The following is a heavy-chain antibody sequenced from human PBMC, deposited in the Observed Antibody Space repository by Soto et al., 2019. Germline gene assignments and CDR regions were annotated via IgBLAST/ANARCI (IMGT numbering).Heavy chain of an antibody. D-gene: IGHD3-10*01. Sequence: GGSLRLSCAASGFTFSNSAMSWVRQAPGKGLEWVSATSASGGSTYYADSVKGRFTISRDNSKNTLYLQMNSLGAEDTAVYYCAIGLTGFDYWGQGTLVTVSS. V-gene: IGHV3-23*01. J-gene: IGHJ4*02. CDR2: TSASGGST. CDR1: GFTFSNSA. CDR3: AIGLTGFDY.